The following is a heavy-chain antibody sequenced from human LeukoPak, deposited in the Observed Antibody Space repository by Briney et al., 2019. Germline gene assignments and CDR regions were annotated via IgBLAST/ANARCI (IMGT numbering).Heavy chain of an antibody. CDR1: GGSISSYY. CDR3: ARDRMDDSTVYYFFDY. Sequence: SETLSLTCTVSGGSISSYYWSWIRQPPGKGLEWIGYTHYSGSTNYNPSLKSRVTISVDTSKNQFSLKLSSVTAADTAVYYCARDRMDDSTVYYFFDYGGQETLVTVSS. D-gene: IGHD3-22*01. V-gene: IGHV4-59*01. CDR2: THYSGST. J-gene: IGHJ4*02.